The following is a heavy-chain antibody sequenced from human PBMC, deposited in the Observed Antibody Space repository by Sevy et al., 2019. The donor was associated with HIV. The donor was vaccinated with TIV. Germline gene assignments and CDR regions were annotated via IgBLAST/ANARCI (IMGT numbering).Heavy chain of an antibody. CDR1: GFTFDTYW. V-gene: IGHV3-7*01. Sequence: GGSLRVSCAASGFTFDTYWMGWVRQAPGRGLEWVASIDPRGNERDYLDSLKGRFTISRDNAKNSLYLQMYSLKAGDTALYYCVRVLWDVLVVPAATPSPWLDSWGQGTLVTISS. D-gene: IGHD3-16*02. CDR2: IDPRGNER. CDR3: VRVLWDVLVVPAATPSPWLDS. J-gene: IGHJ5*01.